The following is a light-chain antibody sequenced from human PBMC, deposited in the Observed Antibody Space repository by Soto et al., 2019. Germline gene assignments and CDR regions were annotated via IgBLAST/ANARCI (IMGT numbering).Light chain of an antibody. CDR2: GAS. J-gene: IGKJ1*01. Sequence: EIVLTQSPGTLSLSPGERATLSCRASQSVSSSYLAWYQQKPGQAPRLLIYGASSRATVIPDRFSGSGSGTAFTLTIGRLEPEDFAVYYCQQYGSSPWTFGQGTQVEIK. V-gene: IGKV3-20*01. CDR1: QSVSSSY. CDR3: QQYGSSPWT.